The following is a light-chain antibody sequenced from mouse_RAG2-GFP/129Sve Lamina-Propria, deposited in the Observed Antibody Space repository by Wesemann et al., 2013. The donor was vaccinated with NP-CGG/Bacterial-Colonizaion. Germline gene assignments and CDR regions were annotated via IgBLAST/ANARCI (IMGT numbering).Light chain of an antibody. V-gene: IGKV8-30*01. CDR3: AQFYSYPLT. CDR1: QSLLYSSNQKNY. J-gene: IGKJ5*01. CDR2: FAS. Sequence: DIVMSQSPSSLAVSVGEKVTMSCKSSQSLLYSSNQKNYLAWYQQKPGQSPKLLVYFASTRESGVPDRFTGSGSGTDFTLTISSVQVEDLTHYYCAQFYSYPLTFGAGTKLELK.